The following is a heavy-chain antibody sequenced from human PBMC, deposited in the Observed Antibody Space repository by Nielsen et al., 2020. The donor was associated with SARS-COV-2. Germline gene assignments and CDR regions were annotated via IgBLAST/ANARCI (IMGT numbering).Heavy chain of an antibody. CDR1: GFTFSSYS. CDR2: ISSSSSYI. J-gene: IGHJ3*02. Sequence: GESLKIFCAASGFTFSSYSMNWVRQAPGKGLEWVSSISSSSSYIYYADSVKGRFTISRDNAKNSLYLQMNSLRAEDTAVYYCARTTAMVTSHAFDIWGQGTMVTVSS. CDR3: ARTTAMVTSHAFDI. V-gene: IGHV3-21*01. D-gene: IGHD5-18*01.